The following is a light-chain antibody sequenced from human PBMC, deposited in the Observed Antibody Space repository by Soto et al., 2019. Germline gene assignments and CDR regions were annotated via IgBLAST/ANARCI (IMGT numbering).Light chain of an antibody. J-gene: IGKJ1*01. CDR3: QQYHGFW. V-gene: IGKV1-5*01. CDR2: DAS. CDR1: HSINDW. Sequence: DNPLTQSPSSLSASVGDRVTITCRARHSINDWLAWYQQKPRKAPKLLIYDASSLESGVPSRFSGGGSGTEYSLIISGLQPEDFAPYYCQQYHGFWFGQGNKVDIK.